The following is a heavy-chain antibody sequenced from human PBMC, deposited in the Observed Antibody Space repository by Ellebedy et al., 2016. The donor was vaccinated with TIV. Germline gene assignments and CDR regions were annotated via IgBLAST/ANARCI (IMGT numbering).Heavy chain of an antibody. J-gene: IGHJ4*02. Sequence: GESLKISCAASGFIFNNYALTWARQAPGKGLECVSDISGSGGSTNYANSVKGRFTLSRDNSKNTLYLQMNSLRAEDTAVYYCARGVTSKAQFDFWGQGTLVTVSS. CDR2: ISGSGGST. D-gene: IGHD2-21*02. V-gene: IGHV3-23*01. CDR1: GFIFNNYA. CDR3: ARGVTSKAQFDF.